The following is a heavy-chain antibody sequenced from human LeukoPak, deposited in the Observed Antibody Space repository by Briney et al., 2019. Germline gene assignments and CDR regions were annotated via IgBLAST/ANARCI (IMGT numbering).Heavy chain of an antibody. Sequence: AGGSLRLSCGASGFTFSTHGMIWVRQAPGKGLEWVSYFSPRSATIYYADSVKGRFTISRDDARNSLFLQMHSLRAGDTAVYYCARVRGPTVTTWYFDLWGRGTLVTVSS. V-gene: IGHV3-48*01. CDR3: ARVRGPTVTTWYFDL. CDR1: GFTFSTHG. CDR2: FSPRSATI. J-gene: IGHJ2*01. D-gene: IGHD4-17*01.